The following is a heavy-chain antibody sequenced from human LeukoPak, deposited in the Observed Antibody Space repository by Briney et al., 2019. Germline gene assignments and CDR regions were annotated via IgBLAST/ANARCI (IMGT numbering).Heavy chain of an antibody. Sequence: ASVKVSCKASGYTFTGYYMHWVRQATGQGLEWVGWMNPNSGNTGYAQKFQGRVTMTRNTSISTAYMELSSLRSEDTAVYYCARARGRGITRYDYWGQGTLVTVSS. CDR1: GYTFTGYY. J-gene: IGHJ4*02. D-gene: IGHD1-20*01. CDR2: MNPNSGNT. CDR3: ARARGRGITRYDY. V-gene: IGHV1-8*02.